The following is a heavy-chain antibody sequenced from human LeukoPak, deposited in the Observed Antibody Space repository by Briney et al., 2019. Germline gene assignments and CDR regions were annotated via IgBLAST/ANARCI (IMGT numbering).Heavy chain of an antibody. V-gene: IGHV3-23*01. Sequence: GGSLRLSCAASGFTFSSYAMSWVRQAPGKGLEWVSSISGSGGNTYYADSVKGRFIISRDNSKNTLYLQMNSLRAEDTALYYCAEEVGNTYPTFDYWGQGTLVTVSS. J-gene: IGHJ4*02. D-gene: IGHD1-26*01. CDR3: AEEVGNTYPTFDY. CDR2: ISGSGGNT. CDR1: GFTFSSYA.